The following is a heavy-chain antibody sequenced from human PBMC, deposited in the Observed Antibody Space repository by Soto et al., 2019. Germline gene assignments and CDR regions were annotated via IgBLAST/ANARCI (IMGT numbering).Heavy chain of an antibody. D-gene: IGHD3-16*01. CDR1: GGNFITFA. Sequence: QGELVQSGAEVKKPGSSVKVSCKASGGNFITFAISWVRQAPGQGLEWMGEIIPISSTTKSAHKFQNRVTSAADGSSSTARMERRSLKTEDTAMQFCAKKRGIDPFGAYGLEGWGQGTRVTVSS. V-gene: IGHV1-69*01. J-gene: IGHJ6*02. CDR2: IIPISSTT. CDR3: AKKRGIDPFGAYGLEG.